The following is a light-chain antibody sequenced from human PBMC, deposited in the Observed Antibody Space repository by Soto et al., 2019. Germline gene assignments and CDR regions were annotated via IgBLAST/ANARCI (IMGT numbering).Light chain of an antibody. CDR2: DVT. V-gene: IGLV2-14*03. Sequence: HCALTQPASVSGSPGQSITISCTGTSSDVGGYNYVSWYQQHPGKAPKLMIYDVTNRPSGVSNRFSGSKSGNTASLTISGLQAEDEADYYCSSYTGSSTLVVFGGGTKLTVL. CDR1: SSDVGGYNY. J-gene: IGLJ2*01. CDR3: SSYTGSSTLVV.